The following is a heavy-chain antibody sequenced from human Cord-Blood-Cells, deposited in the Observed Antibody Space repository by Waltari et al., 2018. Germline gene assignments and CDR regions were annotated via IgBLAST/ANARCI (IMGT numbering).Heavy chain of an antibody. CDR1: VFSFSSYA. CDR2: ISGRCGRT. J-gene: IGHJ4*02. CDR3: AKDGWGETESDY. Sequence: EVHLLESGGALVQRGGSVRRSGARPVFSFSSYAVISGCQAAGKGLECVSAISGRCGRTYYADSCNGRSTISRDNSKNTLYLQMNSLRAEDTAVYYCAKDGWGETESDYWGQGNLVTVSS. V-gene: IGHV3-23*01. D-gene: IGHD6-19*01.